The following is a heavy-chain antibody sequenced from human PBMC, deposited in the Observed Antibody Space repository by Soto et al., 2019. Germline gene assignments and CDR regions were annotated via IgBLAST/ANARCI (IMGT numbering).Heavy chain of an antibody. CDR2: IYYSGST. D-gene: IGHD7-27*01. CDR1: GGSISSGDYY. CDR3: ARALNGGLDAFDI. V-gene: IGHV4-30-4*01. J-gene: IGHJ3*02. Sequence: SETLSLTCTVSGGSISSGDYYWSWIRQPPGKGLEWIGYIYYSGSTYYNPSLKSRVTISVDTSKNQFSLKLSSVTAADTAVYYCARALNGGLDAFDIWGQGTMVTVS.